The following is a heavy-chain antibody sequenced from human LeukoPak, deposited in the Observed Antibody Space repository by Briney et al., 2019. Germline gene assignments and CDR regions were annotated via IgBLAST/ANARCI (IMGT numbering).Heavy chain of an antibody. J-gene: IGHJ4*02. CDR2: IYTSGST. V-gene: IGHV4-61*02. CDR1: GGSISSGSYY. Sequence: KPSQTLSFTCTVSGGSISSGSYYWSWIRQPAGKGLEWIGRIYTSGSTNYNPSLKSRVTISVDTSKNQFSLKLSSVTVADTAVYYCAREVSVLRLLEWLPIYFDYWGQGTLVTVSS. D-gene: IGHD3-3*01. CDR3: AREVSVLRLLEWLPIYFDY.